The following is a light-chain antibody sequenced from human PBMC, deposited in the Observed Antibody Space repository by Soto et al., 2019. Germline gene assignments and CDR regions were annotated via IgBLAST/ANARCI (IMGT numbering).Light chain of an antibody. CDR2: EVS. V-gene: IGLV2-14*01. J-gene: IGLJ1*01. CDR1: TSDVGGYNF. CDR3: SSYTSSGTLV. Sequence: QAASVSGSPGQSITISCTGTTSDVGGYNFVSWYQLHPGKAPKLMIFEVSNRPSGVSNRFSGSKSGNTASLTISGLQAEDEADYYCSSYTSSGTLVFGTGTKLTVL.